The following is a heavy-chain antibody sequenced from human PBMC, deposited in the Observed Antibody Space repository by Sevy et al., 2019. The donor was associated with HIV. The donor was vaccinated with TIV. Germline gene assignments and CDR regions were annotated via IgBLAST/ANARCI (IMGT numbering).Heavy chain of an antibody. J-gene: IGHJ4*02. CDR2: ISYDGSNK. CDR3: ARDRKVRGVMGYFDY. D-gene: IGHD3-10*01. V-gene: IGHV3-30-3*01. Sequence: GGSLRLSCAASGFTFSSYAMHWVRQAPGKGLKWVAVISYDGSNKYYADSVKGRFTISRDNSKNTLYLQMNSLRAEDTAVYYCARDRKVRGVMGYFDYWGQRTLVTVSS. CDR1: GFTFSSYA.